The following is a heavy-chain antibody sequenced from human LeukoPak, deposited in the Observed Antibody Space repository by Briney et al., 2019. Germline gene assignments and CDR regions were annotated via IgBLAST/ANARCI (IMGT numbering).Heavy chain of an antibody. D-gene: IGHD3-3*01. CDR3: TGFGVATRSFDY. CDR2: ISKDGKTK. CDR1: GFTFSTYA. J-gene: IGHJ4*02. Sequence: GGSLRLSCAASGFTFSTYAMHWVRQVPGKGLEWVSNISKDGKTKYYADPVRGRFTISRDNSKNTLYLEMSSLRVEDTAVYYCTGFGVATRSFDYWGQGTLVTVS. V-gene: IGHV3-30*04.